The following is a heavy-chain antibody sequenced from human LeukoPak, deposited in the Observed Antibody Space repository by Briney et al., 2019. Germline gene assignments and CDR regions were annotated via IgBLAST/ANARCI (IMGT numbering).Heavy chain of an antibody. CDR1: GFTFSSYG. CDR3: ARDGYSGYDFYFDY. D-gene: IGHD5-12*01. Sequence: GGSLRLSCAASGFTFSSYGMHWVRQAPGKGLEWVAVIWFDGSDKYYADSVKGRFTISRDNSKNTLYLQMNNLRAEDTAVHYCARDGYSGYDFYFDYWGQGSLVTVSS. V-gene: IGHV3-33*01. J-gene: IGHJ4*02. CDR2: IWFDGSDK.